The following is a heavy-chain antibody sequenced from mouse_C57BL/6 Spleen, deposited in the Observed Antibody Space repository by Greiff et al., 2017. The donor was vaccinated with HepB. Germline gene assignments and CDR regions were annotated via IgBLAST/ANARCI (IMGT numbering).Heavy chain of an antibody. V-gene: IGHV1-74*01. J-gene: IGHJ1*03. CDR3: AIDYDDWYFDV. CDR2: IHPSDSDT. Sequence: QVQLKQPGAELVKPGASVKVSCKASGSTFTSYWLPWVNQSPGQGLEWIGRIHPSDSDTNYNQKFKGKATLTVDKSSSTAYMQLSSLTSEDSAVYYCAIDYDDWYFDVWGTGTTVTVSS. CDR1: GSTFTSYW. D-gene: IGHD2-4*01.